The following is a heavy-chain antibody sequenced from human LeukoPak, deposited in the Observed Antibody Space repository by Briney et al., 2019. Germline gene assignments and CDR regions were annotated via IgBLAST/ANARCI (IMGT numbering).Heavy chain of an antibody. Sequence: SETLSLTCAVYGGSFSGYYWSWIRQPPGKGLEWIGEINHSGSTDYNPSLKSRVTISVDTSKNQFSLKLSSVTAADTAVYYCASLTVTTRNNWFDPWGQGTLVTVSS. CDR1: GGSFSGYY. CDR2: INHSGST. V-gene: IGHV4-34*01. CDR3: ASLTVTTRNNWFDP. J-gene: IGHJ5*02. D-gene: IGHD4-17*01.